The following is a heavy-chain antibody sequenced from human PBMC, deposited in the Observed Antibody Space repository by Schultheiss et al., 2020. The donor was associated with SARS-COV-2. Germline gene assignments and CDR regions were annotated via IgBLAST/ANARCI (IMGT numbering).Heavy chain of an antibody. CDR3: LLSLDF. CDR1: GLTFSRYG. Sequence: GGSLRLSCAASGLTFSRYGMHRVRQAPGKGLEWAAVICYAGSKKYSADSGKGRFTISRDSSKNTLYVQMSSLRAEVTAVYYCLLSLDFWGQGTLVTVSS. V-gene: IGHV3-33*03. CDR2: ICYAGSKK. D-gene: IGHD3-3*02. J-gene: IGHJ4*02.